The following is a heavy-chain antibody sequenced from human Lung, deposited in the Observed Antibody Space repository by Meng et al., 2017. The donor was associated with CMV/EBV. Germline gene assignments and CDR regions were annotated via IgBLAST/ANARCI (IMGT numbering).Heavy chain of an antibody. J-gene: IGHJ3*02. V-gene: IGHV4-61*01. CDR1: GGSVSSGSYY. CDR3: ARMGRFSGSYDFWSGYSPPGGFDI. CDR2: IYYSGST. D-gene: IGHD3-3*01. Sequence: SXTXSLXCTVSGGSVSSGSYYWSWIRQPPGKGLEWIGYIYYSGSTNYNPSLKSRVTISVDTSKNQFSLKLSSVTAADTAVYYCARMGRFSGSYDFWSGYSPPGGFDIWXQGTXVT.